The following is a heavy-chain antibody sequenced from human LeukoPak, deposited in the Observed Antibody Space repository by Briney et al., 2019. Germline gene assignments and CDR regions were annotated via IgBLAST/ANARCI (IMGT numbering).Heavy chain of an antibody. CDR1: GGSFSGYY. Sequence: PSETLSLTCAVYGGSFSGYYWSWIRQPPGKGLEWIGEINHSGSTNYNPSLKSRVTISVDTSKNQFSLKLSSVTAADTAVYYCARGPPENYYDSSGPDIDYWGQGTLVTVSS. J-gene: IGHJ4*02. CDR2: INHSGST. D-gene: IGHD3-22*01. CDR3: ARGPPENYYDSSGPDIDY. V-gene: IGHV4-34*01.